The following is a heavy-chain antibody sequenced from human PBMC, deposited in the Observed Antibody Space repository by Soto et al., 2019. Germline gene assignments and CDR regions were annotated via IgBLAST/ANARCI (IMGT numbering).Heavy chain of an antibody. D-gene: IGHD2-2*03. CDR1: DGYSIDHD. V-gene: IGHV4-4*08. CDR2: IYSNDNT. Sequence: SVTLSLTYRVADGYSIDHDCRWIRKKQAKGLDWIGTIYSNDNTHYNPSLLSRVTISVDTSKNEFSLRLNSVTAADTAVYYCARLNGYCVSTKCHGYYGMDVWGQGTTVTVSS. J-gene: IGHJ6*02. CDR3: ARLNGYCVSTKCHGYYGMDV.